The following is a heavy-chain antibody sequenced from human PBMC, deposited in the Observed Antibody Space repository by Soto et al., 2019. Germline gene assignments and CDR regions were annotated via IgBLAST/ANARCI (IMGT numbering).Heavy chain of an antibody. CDR1: GFTFSSYA. Sequence: GGSLTLSCAASGFTFSSYAMSWVRQAPGKRLEWVSAISGSGGSTYYADSVKGRFTISRDNSKNTLYLQMNSLRAEDTAVYYCAKKRYYVSTGAQTTWGVPHLDAFDIWGQGTMVTVSS. J-gene: IGHJ3*02. V-gene: IGHV3-23*01. CDR2: ISGSGGST. CDR3: AKKRYYVSTGAQTTWGVPHLDAFDI. D-gene: IGHD3-22*01.